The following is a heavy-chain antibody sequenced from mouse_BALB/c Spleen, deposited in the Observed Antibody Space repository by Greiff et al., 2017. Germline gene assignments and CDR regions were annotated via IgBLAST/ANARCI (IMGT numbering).Heavy chain of an antibody. CDR2: ISNGGGST. D-gene: IGHD2-4*01. V-gene: IGHV5-12-2*01. CDR3: ARHGLMITTSWYFDV. CDR1: GFTFSSYT. Sequence: EVKVVESGGGLVQPGGSLKLSCAASGFTFSSYTMSWVRQTPEKRLEWVAYISNGGGSTYYPDTVKGRFTISRDNAKNTLYLQMSSLKSEDTAMYYCARHGLMITTSWYFDVWGAGTTVTVSS. J-gene: IGHJ1*01.